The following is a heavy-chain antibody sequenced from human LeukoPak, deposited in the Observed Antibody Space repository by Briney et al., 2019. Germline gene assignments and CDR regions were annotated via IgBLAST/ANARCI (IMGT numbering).Heavy chain of an antibody. CDR3: VRRNVGYDTLGPN. V-gene: IGHV4-39*01. CDR2: IYYTGST. J-gene: IGHJ4*02. Sequence: SETLSLTCTVSGGSIISSGDYWVWIHQPLGKGLEWIASIYYTGSTYYNPSLSGRVTISADTTRNQFSVHLRFVTAADTAVYYCVRRNVGYDTLGPNWGRGTLVTVSS. D-gene: IGHD5-12*01. CDR1: GGSIISSGDY.